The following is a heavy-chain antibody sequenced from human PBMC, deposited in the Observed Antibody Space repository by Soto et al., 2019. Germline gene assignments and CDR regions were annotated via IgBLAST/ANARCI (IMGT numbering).Heavy chain of an antibody. Sequence: QVQLVQSEAEVKKPGASVKVSCEASGYTFINHGISWVRQAPGQGLEWMGWVNGSNGNTKYAQKFQGRVTMTTETSTSTAHMELRNLRSDDTAVYFCARDFYPLAYYFDPWGQGTLVTVSS. CDR2: VNGSNGNT. CDR3: ARDFYPLAYYFDP. CDR1: GYTFINHG. J-gene: IGHJ4*02. V-gene: IGHV1-18*04.